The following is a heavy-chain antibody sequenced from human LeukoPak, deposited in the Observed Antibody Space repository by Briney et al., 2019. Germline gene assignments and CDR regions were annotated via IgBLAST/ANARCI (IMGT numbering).Heavy chain of an antibody. V-gene: IGHV3-23*01. CDR1: GFTFGSYA. J-gene: IGHJ3*02. CDR2: ISDSGGRT. CDR3: AGRCIYPDYGRLDAFDI. Sequence: GGSLRLSCAASGFTFGSYAMTWLRHAPGKGLEGVSSISDSGGRTFYADSVKGGFTISRDNPKDTVNLHMNSLRAEDTAVYFCAGRCIYPDYGRLDAFDIWGQGTMVTVSS. D-gene: IGHD4-17*01.